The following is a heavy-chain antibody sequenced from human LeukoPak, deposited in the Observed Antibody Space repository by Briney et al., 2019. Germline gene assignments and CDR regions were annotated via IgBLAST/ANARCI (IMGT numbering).Heavy chain of an antibody. CDR3: ARVYYDSSGYYDAFDI. CDR2: INHSGST. CDR1: GGSFSGYY. Sequence: SETLSLTCAVYGGSFSGYYWSWIRQAPGKGLEWVGEINHSGSTNYNPSLKSRVTISVDTSKNQFSLKLSSVTAADTAVYYCARVYYDSSGYYDAFDIWGQGTMVTVSS. J-gene: IGHJ3*02. V-gene: IGHV4-34*01. D-gene: IGHD3-22*01.